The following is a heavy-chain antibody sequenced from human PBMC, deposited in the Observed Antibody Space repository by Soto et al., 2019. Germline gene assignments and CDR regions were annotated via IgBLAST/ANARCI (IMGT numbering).Heavy chain of an antibody. CDR3: ARAPGTMDNWFDP. V-gene: IGHV4-30-4*01. CDR1: GGSISSGDYY. D-gene: IGHD1-7*01. Sequence: PSETLSLTCTVSGGSISSGDYYWSWIRQPPGKGLEWIGYIYYSGSTYYNSSPKSRVTISVDTSKNQFSLKLSSVTAADTAVYYCARAPGTMDNWFDPWGQGTLVTVSS. CDR2: IYYSGST. J-gene: IGHJ5*02.